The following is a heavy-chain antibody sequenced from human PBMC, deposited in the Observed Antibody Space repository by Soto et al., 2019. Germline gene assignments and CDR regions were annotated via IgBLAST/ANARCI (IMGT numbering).Heavy chain of an antibody. CDR1: GFSLSTPGVA. CDR2: IYWDEDK. J-gene: IGHJ4*02. CDR3: AHGPRVSAYYFDY. V-gene: IGHV2-5*02. Sequence: QITLKESGATLVKPTQTLTLTCTFSGFSLSTPGVAVGWFRQPPGKALEGLALIYWDEDKWYSPSLKSRITITDDTSNTQVVLTMTNMDPVDTATYYCAHGPRVSAYYFDYWGQGTLVTVSS.